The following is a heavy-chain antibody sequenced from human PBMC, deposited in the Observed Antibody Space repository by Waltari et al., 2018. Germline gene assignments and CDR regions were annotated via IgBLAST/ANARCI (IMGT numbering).Heavy chain of an antibody. V-gene: IGHV3-48*01. D-gene: IGHD3-10*01. CDR3: AMNWESGRGAFDI. CDR2: ISPSSSII. Sequence: EVQLVESGGGLVHPGGSLRLSCEAYGFAFRIYRMNWVRQAPGVGLEWVSYISPSSSIIYYADSVKGRFTISRDNAKNSLYLQMDSLRAEDTALYYCAMNWESGRGAFDIWGQGTMVTVSS. J-gene: IGHJ3*02. CDR1: GFAFRIYR.